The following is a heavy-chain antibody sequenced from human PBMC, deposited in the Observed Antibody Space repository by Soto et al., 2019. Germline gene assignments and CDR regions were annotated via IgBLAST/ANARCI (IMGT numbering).Heavy chain of an antibody. CDR2: IHYSGST. CDR3: AGRRGIVGATIIDY. J-gene: IGHJ4*02. V-gene: IGHV4-39*01. Sequence: PTETLSLTCTVSGSSISSSSSSWGWIRQPPGKGLEWIGSIHYSGSTYYNPSLKSRVTISVDTSKNQFSLKLSSVTAADTAVYYCAGRRGIVGATIIDYWGQGTLVTVS. CDR1: GSSISSSSSS. D-gene: IGHD1-26*01.